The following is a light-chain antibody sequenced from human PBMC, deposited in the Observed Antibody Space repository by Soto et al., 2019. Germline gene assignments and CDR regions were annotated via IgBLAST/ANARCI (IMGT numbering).Light chain of an antibody. CDR1: QSVTSNY. V-gene: IGKV3-20*01. CDR2: GAS. J-gene: IGKJ1*01. Sequence: EIVLTQSPGTLSLSPGERGTLSCRASQSVTSNYLAWYQQKPAQAPRLLIYGASSRATGIPDRFSGSGSGTEFTLTISRLEPEDFAVYYCQQYGSSPLTFGQGTKVEIK. CDR3: QQYGSSPLT.